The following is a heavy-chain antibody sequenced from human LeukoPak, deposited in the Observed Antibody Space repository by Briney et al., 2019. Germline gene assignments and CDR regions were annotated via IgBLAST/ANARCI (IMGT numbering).Heavy chain of an antibody. CDR2: FDPEDGET. D-gene: IGHD3-10*02. CDR1: GYTLTELS. J-gene: IGHJ3*02. Sequence: ASVKVSCKVSGYTLTELSMHWVRQAPGKGLEWMGGFDPEDGETIYAQKFQGRVTMTEDTSTDTAYMELSSLRSEDTAVYYCATDLPPYYYVRGTPFDIWGQGTMVTVSS. V-gene: IGHV1-24*01. CDR3: ATDLPPYYYVRGTPFDI.